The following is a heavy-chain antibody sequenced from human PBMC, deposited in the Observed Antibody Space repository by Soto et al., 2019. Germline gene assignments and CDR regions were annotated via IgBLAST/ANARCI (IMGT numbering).Heavy chain of an antibody. V-gene: IGHV3-30*18. CDR2: ISYDGSNK. CDR1: GFTLSSYG. CDR3: AKGSYSGIYSDFDY. J-gene: IGHJ4*02. D-gene: IGHD1-26*01. Sequence: RGYLRLSYAASGFTLSSYGMFWVRQAPGKGLEWVAGISYDGSNKYYADSVKGRFTISRDNSKNTLYLQMNSLRAEDTAVYYCAKGSYSGIYSDFDYWGQGP.